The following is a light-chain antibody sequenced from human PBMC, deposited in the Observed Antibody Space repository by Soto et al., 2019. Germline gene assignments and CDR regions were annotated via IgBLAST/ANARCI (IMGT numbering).Light chain of an antibody. J-gene: IGKJ4*01. Sequence: DIVMTQSPDSLAVSLGERATINCKSSQSVLYSSNNKNYLAWYQQKPGQPPKLLIYWASTRESGVPDRFSGSGSGTHFTLTISSLQAEDVAVYCCQQYYSTPLTFGGGTKVEIK. CDR3: QQYYSTPLT. CDR1: QSVLYSSNNKNY. CDR2: WAS. V-gene: IGKV4-1*01.